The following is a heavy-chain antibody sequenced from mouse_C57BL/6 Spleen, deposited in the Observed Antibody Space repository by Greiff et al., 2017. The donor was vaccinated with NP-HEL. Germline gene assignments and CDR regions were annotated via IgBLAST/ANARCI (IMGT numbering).Heavy chain of an antibody. Sequence: VQLQQSGPELVKPGASVKISCKASGYAFSSSWMNWVKQRPGKGLEWIGRIYPGDGDTNYNGKFKGKATLTADKSSSTAYMQLSSLTSEDSAVYFCARHYYSNLYYFDYWGQGTTLTVSS. CDR2: IYPGDGDT. CDR3: ARHYYSNLYYFDY. V-gene: IGHV1-82*01. D-gene: IGHD2-5*01. J-gene: IGHJ2*01. CDR1: GYAFSSSW.